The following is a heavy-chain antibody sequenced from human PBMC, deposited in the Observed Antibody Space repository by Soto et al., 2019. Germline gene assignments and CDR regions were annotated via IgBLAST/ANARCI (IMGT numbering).Heavy chain of an antibody. CDR3: ARSDYGGNSFAFDI. Sequence: QVQLVQSGAEVKKPGSSVKVSCKASGGTFSSYAISWVRQAPGQGLEWMGGIIPIFGTANYAQKFQGRVTFIAYEYXSTAYMELSSLRSEDTAVYYCARSDYGGNSFAFDIWGQGTMVTVSS. CDR2: IIPIFGTA. V-gene: IGHV1-69*12. CDR1: GGTFSSYA. J-gene: IGHJ3*02. D-gene: IGHD4-17*01.